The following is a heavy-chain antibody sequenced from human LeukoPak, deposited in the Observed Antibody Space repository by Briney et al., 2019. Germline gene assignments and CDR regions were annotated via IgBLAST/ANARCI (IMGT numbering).Heavy chain of an antibody. V-gene: IGHV4-39*01. CDR2: IYYSGST. D-gene: IGHD2-2*01. CDR1: GGSLSSSSYY. Sequence: SETLSLTCTVSGGSLSSSSYYWGWIRQPPVKGLEWIGTIYYSGSTYYNPSLKSRVTISVDTSKNQFSLKLSSVTATDTAVYYCARAYCSSTSCSRLGYFNYWGQGTLVTVSS. J-gene: IGHJ4*02. CDR3: ARAYCSSTSCSRLGYFNY.